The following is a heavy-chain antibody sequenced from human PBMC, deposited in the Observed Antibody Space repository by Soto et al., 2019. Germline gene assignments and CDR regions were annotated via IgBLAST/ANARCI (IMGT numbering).Heavy chain of an antibody. D-gene: IGHD1-7*01. CDR2: IGGSSGTT. CDR3: AKFKGTNWNYVFDY. J-gene: IGHJ4*02. CDR1: GLTFSNFA. V-gene: IGHV3-23*01. Sequence: GGSLRLSCEVSGLTFSNFAMSWVRQAPGKGLEWASAIGGSSGTTFYADSVKGRFTISKDYAKNMLYLQMNSLRAEDTAVYYCAKFKGTNWNYVFDYRGQGFPGTVSS.